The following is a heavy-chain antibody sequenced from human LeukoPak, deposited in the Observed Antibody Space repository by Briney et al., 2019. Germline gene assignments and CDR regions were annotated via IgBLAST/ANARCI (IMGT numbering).Heavy chain of an antibody. J-gene: IGHJ5*02. CDR2: ISSSGSTI. CDR1: GFTFSSCW. V-gene: IGHV3-48*04. CDR3: ARSYYYDHSWFDP. D-gene: IGHD3-22*01. Sequence: GGSLRLSCAASGFTFSSCWMSWVRQAPGKGLEWVSYISSSGSTIYYADSVKGRFTISRDNAKNSLYLQMNSLRAEDTAVYYCARSYYYDHSWFDPWGQGTLVTVSS.